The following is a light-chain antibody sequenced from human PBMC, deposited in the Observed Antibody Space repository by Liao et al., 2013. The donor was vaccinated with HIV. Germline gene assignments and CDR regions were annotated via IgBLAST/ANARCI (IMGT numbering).Light chain of an antibody. Sequence: SYELTQPPSVSVAPGKTARITCGGNNIGSQRVHWYQQQPGQAPVVVIFYNNDRPSGIPERFSGSNSGNTATLTISRVEAGDEADYYCQVWTGDYPVFGGGTKLTVL. V-gene: IGLV3-21*01. CDR3: QVWTGDYPV. CDR2: YNN. J-gene: IGLJ3*02. CDR1: NIGSQR.